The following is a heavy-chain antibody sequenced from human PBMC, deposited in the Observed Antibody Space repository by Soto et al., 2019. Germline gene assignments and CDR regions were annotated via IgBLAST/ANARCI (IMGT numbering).Heavy chain of an antibody. V-gene: IGHV3-23*01. CDR2: ISGSGGNT. D-gene: IGHD3-16*01. Sequence: GGSLRLSCAASGFTFSSNAMSWVRRAPGKGLEWVSSISGSGGNTNYADSVKGRFTVSRDNSKRTLSLQMNSLTEEDTAIYYCAKGLRRLLRTQYYYGLDVWGRGTTVTVSS. CDR1: GFTFSSNA. CDR3: AKGLRRLLRTQYYYGLDV. J-gene: IGHJ6*02.